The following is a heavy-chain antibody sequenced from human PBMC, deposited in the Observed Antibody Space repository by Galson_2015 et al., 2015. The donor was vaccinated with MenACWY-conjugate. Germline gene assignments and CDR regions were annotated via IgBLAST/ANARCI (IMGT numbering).Heavy chain of an antibody. CDR3: ARGQAMIVVGLTGNNWFDP. Sequence: SEPLSLTCAVSGGSISSSNWWRWVRQPPGKGLEWIGEIYHSGSTNYNPSLKSRVTISVDKSKNQFSLKLSSVTAADTAVYYCARGQAMIVVGLTGNNWFDPWGQGTLVTVSS. J-gene: IGHJ5*02. CDR2: IYHSGST. D-gene: IGHD3-22*01. CDR1: GGSISSSNW. V-gene: IGHV4-4*02.